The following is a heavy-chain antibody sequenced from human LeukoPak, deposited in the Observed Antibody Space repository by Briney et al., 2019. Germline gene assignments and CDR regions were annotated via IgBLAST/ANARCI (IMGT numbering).Heavy chain of an antibody. Sequence: SETLSLTCTVSGGSISSDNYYWGWIRRPPGKGLEWIGSIHYTGNTYDNPSLKSRVTISVGTSRNQVSLKLTSVTAADTAVYYCARLLYDGNGFYYFDCWGQGTLVTVSS. CDR2: IHYTGNT. D-gene: IGHD3-22*01. J-gene: IGHJ4*02. V-gene: IGHV4-39*01. CDR3: ARLLYDGNGFYYFDC. CDR1: GGSISSDNYY.